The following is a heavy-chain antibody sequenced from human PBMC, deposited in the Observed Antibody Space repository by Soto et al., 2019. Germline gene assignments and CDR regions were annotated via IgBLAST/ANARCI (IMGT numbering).Heavy chain of an antibody. Sequence: SLRLSCAASGFIFSTYGMHLVRQAPGKGLEWVAVIWYDGSNKYYADSVKGRFTISRDNSKNTLYLQMNSLRAEDTAVYYCARSVEQWLSLDAFDIWGQGTMVTVSS. V-gene: IGHV3-33*01. CDR2: IWYDGSNK. J-gene: IGHJ3*02. CDR1: GFIFSTYG. D-gene: IGHD6-19*01. CDR3: ARSVEQWLSLDAFDI.